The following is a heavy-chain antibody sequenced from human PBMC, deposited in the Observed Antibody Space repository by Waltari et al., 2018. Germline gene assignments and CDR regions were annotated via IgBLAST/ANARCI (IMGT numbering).Heavy chain of an antibody. CDR3: ARHLIDDYGDYAIRKGIDY. CDR2: IYPGDSAT. D-gene: IGHD4-17*01. Sequence: EVQLVQSGAEVKKPGESLKISCKGSGYTFTYYWIGWVRQTPGKGLEWMGIIYPGDSATRYSPSFQGQVTILADKSINTAYLQWTNLKASDTAMYYCARHLIDDYGDYAIRKGIDYWGQGTLVTVSS. V-gene: IGHV5-51*01. J-gene: IGHJ4*02. CDR1: GYTFTYYW.